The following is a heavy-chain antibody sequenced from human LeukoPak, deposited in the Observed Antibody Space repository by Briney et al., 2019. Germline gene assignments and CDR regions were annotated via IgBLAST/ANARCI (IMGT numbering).Heavy chain of an antibody. J-gene: IGHJ5*02. D-gene: IGHD3-10*01. CDR1: GYTFTGYY. V-gene: IGHV1-2*02. CDR3: ARDSLTYYYGSGSYNWFDP. Sequence: ASVKVSCKASGYTFTGYYMHWVRQAPGQGLEWMGWINPNSGGTNYAQKFQGRVTMTRDTSISTAYMELSRLRSDDTAVYYCARDSLTYYYGSGSYNWFDPWGQGTLVTLSS. CDR2: INPNSGGT.